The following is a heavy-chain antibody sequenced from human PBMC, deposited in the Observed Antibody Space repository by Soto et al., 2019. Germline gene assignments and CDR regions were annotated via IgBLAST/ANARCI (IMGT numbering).Heavy chain of an antibody. CDR1: GFTFSSYS. V-gene: IGHV3-21*01. J-gene: IGHJ4*02. CDR3: ARAGYDFWSGYVGGY. CDR2: ISSSSSYI. Sequence: GGSLRLSCAASGFTFSSYSMNWVRQAPGKGLEWVSSISSSSSYIYYADSVKGRFTISRDNAKNSLYLQMNSLRAEDTAVYYCARAGYDFWSGYVGGYWGQGTLVTVSS. D-gene: IGHD3-3*01.